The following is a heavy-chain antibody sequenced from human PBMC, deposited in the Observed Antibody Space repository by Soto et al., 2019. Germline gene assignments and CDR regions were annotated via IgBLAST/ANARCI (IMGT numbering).Heavy chain of an antibody. CDR3: SSQDILTGYDAFDI. D-gene: IGHD3-9*01. J-gene: IGHJ3*02. Sequence: EVQLVESGGGLVKPGGSLRLSCAASGFTFSNAWMNWVRQAPGKGLEWVGRIKSKTDGGTTDYAAPVKGRFTISRDDSKNTLYLQMNSLKTEDTAVYYCSSQDILTGYDAFDIWGQGTMVTVSS. CDR1: GFTFSNAW. CDR2: IKSKTDGGTT. V-gene: IGHV3-15*07.